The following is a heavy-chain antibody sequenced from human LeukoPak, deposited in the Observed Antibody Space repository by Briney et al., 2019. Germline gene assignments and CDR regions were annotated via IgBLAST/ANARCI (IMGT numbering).Heavy chain of an antibody. CDR3: ARVRATGAHDY. V-gene: IGHV4-34*01. CDR2: INHSGST. J-gene: IGHJ4*02. Sequence: PSETLSLTCAVYGGSFSGYYWSWIRQPPGKGLEWIGEINHSGSTDYNPSLKSRVTISVDTSKNQFSLKLSSVTAADTAVNYCARVRATGAHDYWGQGTLVTVSS. CDR1: GGSFSGYY. D-gene: IGHD7-27*01.